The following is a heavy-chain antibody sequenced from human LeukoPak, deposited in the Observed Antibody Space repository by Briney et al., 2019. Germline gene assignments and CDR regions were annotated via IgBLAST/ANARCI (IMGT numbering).Heavy chain of an antibody. Sequence: SETLSLTCTVSGGSISSYYWSWIRQPPGKGLEWIGYIYYSGTTNYNPSLKSRVTISVDTSKNQFSLKLSSVPAADTAVYYCAREDYCSGGSCYSGYFQHWGQGTLVTVSS. J-gene: IGHJ1*01. D-gene: IGHD2-15*01. CDR1: GGSISSYY. CDR3: AREDYCSGGSCYSGYFQH. V-gene: IGHV4-59*01. CDR2: IYYSGTT.